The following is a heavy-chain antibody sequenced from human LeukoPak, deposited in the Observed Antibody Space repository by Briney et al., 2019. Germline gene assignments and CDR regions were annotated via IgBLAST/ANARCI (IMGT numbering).Heavy chain of an antibody. Sequence: GGSLRLSCAASGFTFSSYAMHWVRQAPGKGLEWVAVISYDGSNKYYADSVKGRFTISRDSSKNTLYLQMNSLRAEDTAVYYCARDWERDYYDSSGYLDYWGQGTLVTVSS. D-gene: IGHD3-22*01. J-gene: IGHJ4*02. CDR2: ISYDGSNK. CDR1: GFTFSSYA. CDR3: ARDWERDYYDSSGYLDY. V-gene: IGHV3-30-3*01.